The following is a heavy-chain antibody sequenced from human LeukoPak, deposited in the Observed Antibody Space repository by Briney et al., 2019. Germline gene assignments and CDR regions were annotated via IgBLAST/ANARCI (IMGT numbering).Heavy chain of an antibody. V-gene: IGHV3-30*03. J-gene: IGHJ4*02. Sequence: GGSLRLSCAASGFTFSSYGMHWVRQAPGKGLEWVAVISYDGSNKYYADSVKGRFTISRDNSKNTLYLQMNSLRAEDTAVYYCAREFSPWFGDRQRAYYFDYWGQGTLVTVSS. CDR3: AREFSPWFGDRQRAYYFDY. D-gene: IGHD3-10*01. CDR2: ISYDGSNK. CDR1: GFTFSSYG.